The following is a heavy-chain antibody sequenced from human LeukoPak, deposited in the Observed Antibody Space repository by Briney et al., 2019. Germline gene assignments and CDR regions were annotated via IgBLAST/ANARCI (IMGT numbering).Heavy chain of an antibody. D-gene: IGHD7-27*01. CDR3: ARDSLGNYFDY. Sequence: GGSLRPSCAASEFTFSDYYMSWIRQAPGKGLEWVSYISSSGSTIYYADSVKGRFTISRDNAKNSLYLQMNSLRAEDTAVYYCARDSLGNYFDYWGQGTLVTVSS. CDR1: EFTFSDYY. V-gene: IGHV3-11*01. J-gene: IGHJ4*02. CDR2: ISSSGSTI.